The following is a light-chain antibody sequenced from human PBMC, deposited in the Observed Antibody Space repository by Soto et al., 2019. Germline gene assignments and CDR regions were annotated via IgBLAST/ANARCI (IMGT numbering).Light chain of an antibody. CDR2: GAS. V-gene: IGKV3-20*01. CDR1: QSVSSNY. J-gene: IGKJ2*01. CDR3: QQYGSSPFT. Sequence: EIVLTQSPGTLSLSPGERATLSCRASQSVSSNYLAWYQQKPGQAPRRLIFGASSRATGIPERFSGSGSGTDFTLTIGRLEPEDFAVYYCQQYGSSPFTFGQGTKLEIK.